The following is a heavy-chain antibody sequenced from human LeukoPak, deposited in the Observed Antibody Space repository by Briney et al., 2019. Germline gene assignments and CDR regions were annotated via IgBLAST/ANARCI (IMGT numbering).Heavy chain of an antibody. CDR2: ITVYNGDT. Sequence: ASVKVSCKTSGYTFNRYGVIWVRQAPGQGLEWMGWITVYNGDTNYAQNLQGRVTMTTDTSTSTVYVELKNLTSDDTGVYYCARALDYGESFDYWGQGTLVTVSS. CDR3: ARALDYGESFDY. D-gene: IGHD4-17*01. CDR1: GYTFNRYG. V-gene: IGHV1-18*01. J-gene: IGHJ4*02.